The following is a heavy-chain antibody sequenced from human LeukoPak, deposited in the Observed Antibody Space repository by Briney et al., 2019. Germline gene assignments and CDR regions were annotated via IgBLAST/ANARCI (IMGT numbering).Heavy chain of an antibody. CDR3: VRHWEL. CDR1: GGSISSMNHY. Sequence: PSETLSLTCTVSGGSISSMNHYWGWIRQPPGKGLEWIASIHYSGSTNYNPSLKSRVTISVDTSKNQFSLKLSSVTAADTAVYYCVRHWELWGQGTLVTVSS. CDR2: IHYSGST. V-gene: IGHV4-39*01. J-gene: IGHJ4*02. D-gene: IGHD1-7*01.